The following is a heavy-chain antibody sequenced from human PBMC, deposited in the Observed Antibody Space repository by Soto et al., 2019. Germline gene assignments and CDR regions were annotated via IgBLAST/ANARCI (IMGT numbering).Heavy chain of an antibody. V-gene: IGHV1-69*13. CDR3: ARDRAPLIAARRYYYYGMDV. CDR1: GGTFSSYA. D-gene: IGHD6-6*01. CDR2: IIPIFGTA. Sequence: SVKVSCKASGGTFSSYAISWVRQAPGQGLEWMGGIIPIFGTANYAQKFQGRVTITADESTSTAYMELSSLRSEDTAVYYCARDRAPLIAARRYYYYGMDVWGQGTTVTVSS. J-gene: IGHJ6*02.